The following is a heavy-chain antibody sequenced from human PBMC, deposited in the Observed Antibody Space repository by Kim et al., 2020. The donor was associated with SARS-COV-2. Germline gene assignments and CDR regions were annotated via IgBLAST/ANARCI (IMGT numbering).Heavy chain of an antibody. CDR1: GYTFTGYY. D-gene: IGHD6-19*01. CDR3: ARVQRPHHRPENSSGWYPTGYYYYGMDV. J-gene: IGHJ6*02. Sequence: ASVKVSCKASGYTFTGYYMHWVRQAPGQGLEWMGRINPNSGGTNYAQKFQGRVTMTRDTSISTAYMELSRLRSDDTAVYYCARVQRPHHRPENSSGWYPTGYYYYGMDVWGQGTTVTVSS. CDR2: INPNSGGT. V-gene: IGHV1-2*06.